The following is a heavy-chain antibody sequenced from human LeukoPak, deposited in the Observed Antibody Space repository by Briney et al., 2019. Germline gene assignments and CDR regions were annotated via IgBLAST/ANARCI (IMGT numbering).Heavy chain of an antibody. CDR1: GGSISSSSYY. V-gene: IGHV4-39*01. CDR3: ARLPFFWSAPNYMDV. D-gene: IGHD3-3*01. J-gene: IGHJ6*03. CDR2: IYYSGST. Sequence: PSETLSLTCTVSGGSISSSSYYWGWIRQPPGKGLEWIGSIYYSGSTYYNPSLKSRVTISVDTSKNQFSLKLSSVTAADTAVYYCARLPFFWSAPNYMDVWGKGTTVTVSS.